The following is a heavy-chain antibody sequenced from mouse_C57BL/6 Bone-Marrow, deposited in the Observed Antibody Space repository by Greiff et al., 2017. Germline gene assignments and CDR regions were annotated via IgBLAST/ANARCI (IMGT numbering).Heavy chain of an antibody. D-gene: IGHD1-1*01. CDR3: ARIPLRSTGSSYGWYFDV. CDR2: IYWDDDK. J-gene: IGHJ1*03. Sequence: QVQLKESGPGILQSSQTLSLTCSFSGFSLSTSGMGVSWIRQPSGKGLEWLAHIYWDDDKRYNPSLKSRLTISKDTSRNQVFLKITSVDTAATATYYCARIPLRSTGSSYGWYFDVWGTGTTVTVSS. V-gene: IGHV8-12*01. CDR1: GFSLSTSGMG.